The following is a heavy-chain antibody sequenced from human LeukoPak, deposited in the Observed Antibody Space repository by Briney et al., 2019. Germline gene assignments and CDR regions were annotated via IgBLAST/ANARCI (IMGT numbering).Heavy chain of an antibody. D-gene: IGHD3/OR15-3a*01. J-gene: IGHJ4*02. CDR1: GDSVTTYY. V-gene: IGHV4-59*08. CDR3: ARLDCYDVAGCSND. CDR2: VSHDGTT. Sequence: SETLSLTCSVSGDSVTTYYWSWIRQATGKGLEWIGYVSHDGTTNYTPSLRSRVIMSVDTANNTISLRLTSVTAADTAIYYCARLDCYDVAGCSNDWGRGTQVTVS.